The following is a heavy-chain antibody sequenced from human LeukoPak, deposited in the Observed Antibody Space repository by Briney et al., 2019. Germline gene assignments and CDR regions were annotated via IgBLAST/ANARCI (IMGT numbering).Heavy chain of an antibody. CDR1: GYTFTGYY. Sequence: ASVKVSCKASGYTFTGYYMHWVRQAPGQGLEWMGWMNSNSGNTGYAQKFQGRVTMTRNTSISTAYMELSSLRSEDPAVYYRARLCDYYYYYMDVWVKGTTVTIPS. CDR2: MNSNSGNT. J-gene: IGHJ6*03. D-gene: IGHD2-21*01. V-gene: IGHV1-8*02. CDR3: ARLCDYYYYYMDV.